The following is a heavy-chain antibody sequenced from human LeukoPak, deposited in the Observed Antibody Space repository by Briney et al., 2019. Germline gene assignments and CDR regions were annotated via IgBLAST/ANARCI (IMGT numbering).Heavy chain of an antibody. D-gene: IGHD3-22*01. Sequence: GGSLRLSSAASGFTFSSYAMSWVRQAPGKGLEWVSAIGGSGGSTYYADSVKGRFTISRDNSKNTLYLQMNSLRAVDTAVYYCAKDQSIGYYDSSGYSAFGDYWGQGTLVTTVSS. CDR3: AKDQSIGYYDSSGYSAFGDY. V-gene: IGHV3-23*01. CDR2: IGGSGGST. J-gene: IGHJ4*02. CDR1: GFTFSSYA.